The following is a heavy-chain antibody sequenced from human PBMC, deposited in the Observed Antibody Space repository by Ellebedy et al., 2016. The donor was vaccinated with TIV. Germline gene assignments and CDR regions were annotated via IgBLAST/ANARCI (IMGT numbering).Heavy chain of an antibody. CDR3: ARDRGDYSISGL. CDR1: GFTFGRYW. CDR2: IKSDGSGT. D-gene: IGHD4-11*01. J-gene: IGHJ4*02. V-gene: IGHV3-74*01. Sequence: HTGGSLRLSXVASGFTFGRYWMHWVRQAPGNKLVWVSRIKSDGSGTTYADSVKGRFTTSRDNARNTLYLQMNSLRGEDTAVYFCARDRGDYSISGLWGQGTLVTVSS.